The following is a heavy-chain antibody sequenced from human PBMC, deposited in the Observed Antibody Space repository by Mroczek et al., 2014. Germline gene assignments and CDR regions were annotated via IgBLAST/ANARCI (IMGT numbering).Heavy chain of an antibody. D-gene: IGHD6-6*01. CDR3: ATTSPGIAARPTAFDY. CDR2: INPNSGGT. J-gene: IGHJ4*02. Sequence: QVQLQQSGAEVKKPGASVKVSCKASGYTFTGYYMHWVRQAPGQGLEWMGWINPNSGGTNYAQKFQGRVTMTRDTSISTAYMELSRLRSDDTAVYYCATTSPGIAARPTAFDYWGQGTLVTVSS. V-gene: IGHV1-2*02. CDR1: GYTFTGYY.